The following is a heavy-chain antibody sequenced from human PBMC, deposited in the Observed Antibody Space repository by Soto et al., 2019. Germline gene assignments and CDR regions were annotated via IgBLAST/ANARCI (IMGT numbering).Heavy chain of an antibody. Sequence: GGSLRLSGAASGFTLSSYAMSWVRQAPGKGLEWGSAISGSGGSTSYADSVKGRFTISRDNSKNTLYLQMNSLRAEDTAVYSCAKRVVVPAARGYGMDVWGQGTTVTVSS. V-gene: IGHV3-23*01. CDR2: ISGSGGST. CDR1: GFTLSSYA. CDR3: AKRVVVPAARGYGMDV. J-gene: IGHJ6*02. D-gene: IGHD2-2*01.